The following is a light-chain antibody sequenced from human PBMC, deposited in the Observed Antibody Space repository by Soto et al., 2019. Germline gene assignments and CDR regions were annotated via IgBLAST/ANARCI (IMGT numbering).Light chain of an antibody. V-gene: IGLV2-11*01. J-gene: IGLJ1*01. CDR2: DVS. CDR3: CSYEGRENLYV. Sequence: QSALTQPRSVSGSPGQSVTISCTGTSTDVGGYNYVSWYQQHPGKVPKLMIYDVSKLPSGVPDRLSGSKSGNTASLTIAGVQAEDEADYYYCSYEGRENLYVFGSGT. CDR1: STDVGGYNY.